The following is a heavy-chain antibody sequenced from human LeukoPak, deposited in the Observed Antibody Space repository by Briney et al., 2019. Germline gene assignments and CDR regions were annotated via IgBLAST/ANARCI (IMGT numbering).Heavy chain of an antibody. J-gene: IGHJ4*02. D-gene: IGHD1-26*01. Sequence: PSETLSLTCAVYGGSFSGYYWSWIRQPPGKGLEWIGEINHSGSTNYNPSLKSRVTISVDTSKNQFSLKPSSVTAADTAVYYCARGVVGATTDYWGQGTLVTVSS. CDR3: ARGVVGATTDY. V-gene: IGHV4-34*01. CDR2: INHSGST. CDR1: GGSFSGYY.